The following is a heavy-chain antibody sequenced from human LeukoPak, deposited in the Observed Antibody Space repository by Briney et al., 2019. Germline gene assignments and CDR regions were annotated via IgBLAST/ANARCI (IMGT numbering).Heavy chain of an antibody. Sequence: SETLSLTCTVSRDSFRSYSWSWIRQPAGKGLQWIGRIYSSGATKYNASLQSRVTMSLDTSKSQYSLRLSSVTAADTAVYFCVREGNNSYRALDYWGQGSQVTVSS. CDR2: IYSSGAT. CDR3: VREGNNSYRALDY. CDR1: RDSFRSYS. D-gene: IGHD1-1*01. J-gene: IGHJ4*02. V-gene: IGHV4-4*07.